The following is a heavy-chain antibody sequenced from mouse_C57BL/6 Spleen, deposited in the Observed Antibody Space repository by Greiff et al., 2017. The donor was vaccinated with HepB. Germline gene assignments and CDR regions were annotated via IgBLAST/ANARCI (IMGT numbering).Heavy chain of an antibody. CDR2: ISSGSSNI. CDR3: ARSLYYYGSSSYFDY. J-gene: IGHJ2*01. CDR1: GFTFSDYG. Sequence: EVQLVESGGGLVKPGGSLKLSCAASGFTFSDYGMHWVRQAPEKGLEWVAYISSGSSNIYYADTVKGRFTISRDNAKNTLFLQMTSLRSEDTDMYYCARSLYYYGSSSYFDYWGQGTTLTVSS. V-gene: IGHV5-17*01. D-gene: IGHD1-1*01.